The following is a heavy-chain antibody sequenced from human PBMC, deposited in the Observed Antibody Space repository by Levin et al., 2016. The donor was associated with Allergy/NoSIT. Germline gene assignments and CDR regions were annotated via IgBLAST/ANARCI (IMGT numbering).Heavy chain of an antibody. Sequence: GGSLRLSCKGSGYSFTSYWIGWVRQMPGKGLEWMGIIYPGDSDTRYSPSFQGQVTISADKSISTAYLQWSSLKASDTAMYYCARRPYFDWLLYEEGAFDIWGQGTMVTVSS. J-gene: IGHJ3*02. V-gene: IGHV5-51*01. CDR3: ARRPYFDWLLYEEGAFDI. CDR1: GYSFTSYW. D-gene: IGHD3-9*01. CDR2: IYPGDSDT.